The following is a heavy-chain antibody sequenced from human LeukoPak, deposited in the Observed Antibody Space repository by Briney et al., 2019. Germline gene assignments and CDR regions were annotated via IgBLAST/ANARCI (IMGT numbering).Heavy chain of an antibody. CDR3: AREGYSSGWYYFDY. D-gene: IGHD6-19*01. CDR2: ISSNGGST. Sequence: PGGSLSLSCAASGFTFSSYAMHWVRQAPGKGLEYVSAISSNGGSTYYADSVKGRFTISRDNSKNTLYLQMGSLRAEDMAVYYCAREGYSSGWYYFDYWGQGTLVTVSS. CDR1: GFTFSSYA. J-gene: IGHJ4*02. V-gene: IGHV3-64*02.